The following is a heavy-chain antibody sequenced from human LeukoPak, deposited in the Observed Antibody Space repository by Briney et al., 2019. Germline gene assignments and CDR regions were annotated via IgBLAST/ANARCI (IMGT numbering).Heavy chain of an antibody. CDR1: GYTFTGYY. D-gene: IGHD2-2*01. CDR2: INPNSGGT. Sequence: GVSVKVSCKASGYTFTGYYMHWVRQAPGQGLEWMGWINPNSGGTNYAQKFQGRVTMTRDTSISTAYMELSRLRSDDTAVYYCARARAYCSSTSCFRGTNYYYYYMDVWGKGTTVTVSS. V-gene: IGHV1-2*02. CDR3: ARARAYCSSTSCFRGTNYYYYYMDV. J-gene: IGHJ6*03.